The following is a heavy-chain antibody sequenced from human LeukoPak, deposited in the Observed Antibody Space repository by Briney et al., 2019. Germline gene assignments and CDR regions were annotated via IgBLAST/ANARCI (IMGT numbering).Heavy chain of an antibody. CDR2: ISGDGSDA. CDR3: ATYTRTSFDY. CDR1: GFTFSSYA. V-gene: IGHV3-23*01. J-gene: IGHJ4*02. D-gene: IGHD3-16*01. Sequence: GGSLRLSCAASGFTFSSYAMIWVRQAPGKGLEWVSTISGDGSDAYYADSVRGRFTISRGNSMDTLYLQLNNLRAEDTAIYYCATYTRTSFDYWGQGTLVTVSS.